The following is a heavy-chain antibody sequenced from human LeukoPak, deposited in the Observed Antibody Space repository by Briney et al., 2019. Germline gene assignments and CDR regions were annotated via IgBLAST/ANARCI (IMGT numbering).Heavy chain of an antibody. CDR1: GFTFDEYG. CDR3: AKDQWQAGGFDY. CDR2: ISGDGGST. J-gene: IGHJ4*02. Sequence: GGSVRLSCAASGFTFDEYGMHWVRQAPGKGLEWVSLISGDGGSTFYADSVKGRFTISRDNSKNSLYLQMNRLRTEDTALYYCAKDQWQAGGFDYWGQGTLVT. D-gene: IGHD6-19*01. V-gene: IGHV3-43*02.